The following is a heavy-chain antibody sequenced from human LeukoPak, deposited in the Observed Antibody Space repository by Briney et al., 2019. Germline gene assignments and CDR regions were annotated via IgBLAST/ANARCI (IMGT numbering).Heavy chain of an antibody. D-gene: IGHD5-12*01. J-gene: IGHJ6*03. V-gene: IGHV4-61*05. CDR3: ARSGYDFYYYYYMDV. Sequence: SETLSLTCTVSGGSISSSSYYWGWIRQPPGKGLEWIGYIYYSGSTNYNPSLKSRVTISVDTSKNQFSLKLSSVTAADTAVYYCARSGYDFYYYYYMDVWGKGTTVTISS. CDR1: GGSISSSSYY. CDR2: IYYSGST.